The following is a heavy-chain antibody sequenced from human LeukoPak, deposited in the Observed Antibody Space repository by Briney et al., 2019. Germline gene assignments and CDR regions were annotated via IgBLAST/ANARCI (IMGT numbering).Heavy chain of an antibody. CDR2: IRYDGGNK. J-gene: IGHJ4*02. V-gene: IGHV3-30*02. Sequence: GGSLRLSCAASGFTFSSYGMHWVRQAPGKGLEWVAFIRYDGGNKYYADSVKGRFTISRDNSKNTLYLQMNSLRAEDTAVYYCAKVNSSGWYYFDYWGQGTLVTVSS. CDR3: AKVNSSGWYYFDY. D-gene: IGHD6-19*01. CDR1: GFTFSSYG.